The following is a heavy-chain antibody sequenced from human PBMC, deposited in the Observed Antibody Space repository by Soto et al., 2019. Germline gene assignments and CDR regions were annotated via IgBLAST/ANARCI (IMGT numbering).Heavy chain of an antibody. D-gene: IGHD1-1*01. CDR2: IIPIFGTA. Sequence: ASVKVSCKASGGTFSSYAISWVRQAPGQGLEWMGGIIPIFGTANYAQKFQGRVTITADESTSTAYMELSSLRSEDTAVYYCARELPQRQGRNMDVWGQGTTVTVSS. CDR1: GGTFSSYA. CDR3: ARELPQRQGRNMDV. V-gene: IGHV1-69*13. J-gene: IGHJ6*02.